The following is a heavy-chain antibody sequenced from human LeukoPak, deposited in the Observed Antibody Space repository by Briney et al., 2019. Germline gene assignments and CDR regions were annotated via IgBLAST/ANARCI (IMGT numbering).Heavy chain of an antibody. CDR2: ISNDGSNK. V-gene: IGHV3-30-3*01. D-gene: IGHD6-13*01. J-gene: IGHJ6*02. CDR3: ASRIAAAALYYCYGMDV. CDR1: GFTFSSYW. Sequence: GGSLRLSCAASGFTFSSYWMHWVRQAPGKGLAWVAVISNDGSNKYYADSVKGRFTISRDNSKNTLYLQMNSLRAEDTAVYYCASRIAAAALYYCYGMDVWGQGTTVTVSS.